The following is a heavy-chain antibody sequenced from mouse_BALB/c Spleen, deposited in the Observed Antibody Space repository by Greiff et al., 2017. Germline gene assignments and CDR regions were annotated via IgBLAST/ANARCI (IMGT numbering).Heavy chain of an antibody. J-gene: IGHJ3*01. D-gene: IGHD1-1*01. V-gene: IGHV1S137*01. CDR1: GYTFTDYA. CDR2: ISTYYGDA. CDR3: ARGYGSSYSAWFAY. Sequence: VQLQQSGAELVRPGVSVKISCKGSGYTFTDYAMHWVKQSHAKSLEWIGVISTYYGDASYNQKFKGKATMTVDKSSSTAYMELARLTSEDSAIYYCARGYGSSYSAWFAYWGQGTLVTVSA.